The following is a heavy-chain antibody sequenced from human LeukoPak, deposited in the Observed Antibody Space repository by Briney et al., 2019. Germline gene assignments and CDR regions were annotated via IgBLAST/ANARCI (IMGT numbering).Heavy chain of an antibody. CDR1: GYTFTTYG. CDR3: ARATTAAAGFDY. CDR2: ISAYNANT. D-gene: IGHD6-13*01. Sequence: GASVKVSYKASGYTFTTYGISWVRQAPGQGLEWVGWISAYNANTNYAQKLQGRVTLTTDTSTSTAYMELRSLRSDDTALYYCARATTAAAGFDYWGQGTLVTVSS. V-gene: IGHV1-18*01. J-gene: IGHJ4*02.